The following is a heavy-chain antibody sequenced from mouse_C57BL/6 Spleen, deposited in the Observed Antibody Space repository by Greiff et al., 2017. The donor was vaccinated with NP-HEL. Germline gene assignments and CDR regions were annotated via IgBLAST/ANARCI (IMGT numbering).Heavy chain of an antibody. J-gene: IGHJ3*01. D-gene: IGHD1-1*01. CDR2: IDPSDSYT. Sequence: QVQLKQPGAELVRPGTSVKLSCKASGYTFTSYWMHWVKQRPGQGLEWIGVIDPSDSYTNYNQKFKGKATLTVDTSSSTAYMQLSSLTSEDSAVYYCARSELSYYGGSWFAYWGQGTLVTVSA. V-gene: IGHV1-59*01. CDR3: ARSELSYYGGSWFAY. CDR1: GYTFTSYW.